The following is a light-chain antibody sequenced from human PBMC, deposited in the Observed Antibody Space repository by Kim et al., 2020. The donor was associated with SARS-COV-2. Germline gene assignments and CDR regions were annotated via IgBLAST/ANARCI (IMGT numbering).Light chain of an antibody. CDR2: EVS. J-gene: IGLJ2*01. V-gene: IGLV2-23*02. CDR3: CSYAGSSTSVV. CDR1: SGYVGSYNL. Sequence: SITISCSGTSGYVGSYNLVSWYQQHPGKAPKLMIYEVSKRPSGVSNRFSGSKSGNTASLTISGLQAEDEADYYCCSYAGSSTSVVFGGGTQLTVL.